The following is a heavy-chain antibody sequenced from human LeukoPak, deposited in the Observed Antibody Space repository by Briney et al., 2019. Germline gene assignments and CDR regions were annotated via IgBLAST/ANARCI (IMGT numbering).Heavy chain of an antibody. J-gene: IGHJ4*02. CDR1: GFTFDDYG. V-gene: IGHV3-23*05. CDR3: MAAAGYNFGQY. CDR2: LYIGGNT. D-gene: IGHD5-18*01. Sequence: GGSLRLSCAASGFTFDDYGMSWVRQAPGKGLEWVSALYIGGNTYYADSVRGRFTISRDNSKNTLYLQMNSLRAEDTAIYYCMAAAGYNFGQYWGQGTLVTVSS.